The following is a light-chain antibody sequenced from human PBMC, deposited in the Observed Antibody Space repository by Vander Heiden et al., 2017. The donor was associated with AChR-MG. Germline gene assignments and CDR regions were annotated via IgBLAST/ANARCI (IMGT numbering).Light chain of an antibody. J-gene: IGLJ3*02. CDR1: SSDGGTYSS. Sequence: QSTLTQPASGSASPGPSINISCTGTSSDGGTYSSVSWYQQHPGKVPNFIVFGVSNRPSGVSNRFSASKSGNTAFLTISGPQAEDEADYYCCSYRTIDTWVFGGGTKLTVL. CDR3: CSYRTIDTWV. V-gene: IGLV2-14*01. CDR2: GVS.